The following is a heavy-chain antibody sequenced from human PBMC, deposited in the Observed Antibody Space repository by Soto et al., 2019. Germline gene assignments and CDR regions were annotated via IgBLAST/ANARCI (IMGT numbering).Heavy chain of an antibody. J-gene: IGHJ2*01. D-gene: IGHD6-6*01. CDR2: ISTGSASI. V-gene: IGHV3-48*02. Sequence: EVQLVESGGGLAQPGGSLRLSCAASGFTFSSYGMNWVRQAPGKGLEWVSYISTGSASIYYADSVKGRFTITRDNAKNSLFQQMNSLRDEGPAVYYCARDSASYSSSSGSYWYLDLWGRGTLVTVSS. CDR3: ARDSASYSSSSGSYWYLDL. CDR1: GFTFSSYG.